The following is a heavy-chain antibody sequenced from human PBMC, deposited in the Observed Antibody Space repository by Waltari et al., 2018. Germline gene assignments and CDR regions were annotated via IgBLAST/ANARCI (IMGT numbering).Heavy chain of an antibody. CDR1: GGSISSSSYY. J-gene: IGHJ4*02. CDR3: AREAVAGTSHYFDY. Sequence: QLQLQESGPGLVKPSETLSLTCTVSGGSISSSSYYWGWIRQPPGKGLEWIGSIYYSGSTYYNPSLKSRGTISVDTSKNQFSLKLSSVTAADTAVYYCAREAVAGTSHYFDYWGQGTLVTVSS. CDR2: IYYSGST. V-gene: IGHV4-39*07. D-gene: IGHD6-19*01.